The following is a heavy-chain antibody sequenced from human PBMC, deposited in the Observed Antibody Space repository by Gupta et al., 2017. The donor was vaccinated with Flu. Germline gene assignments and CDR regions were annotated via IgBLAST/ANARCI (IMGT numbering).Heavy chain of an antibody. V-gene: IGHV3-23*01. J-gene: IGHJ4*02. Sequence: EVQLLESGGGLVQPGGSLRLSCSASGFTFSSYAMSWVRQAPGKGVEWVSAISGRGGSTYYADSVKGRFTISRDNSKNTLYLQMNSLRAEDTAVYYCEAGSTSIFGVVIVDHWGQGTLVTVSS. CDR2: ISGRGGST. D-gene: IGHD3-3*01. CDR1: GFTFSSYA. CDR3: EAGSTSIFGVVIVDH.